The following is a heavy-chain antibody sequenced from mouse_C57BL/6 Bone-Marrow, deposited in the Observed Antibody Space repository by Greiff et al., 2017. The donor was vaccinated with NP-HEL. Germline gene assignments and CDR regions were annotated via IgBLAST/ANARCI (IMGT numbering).Heavy chain of an antibody. CDR2: IRNKANGYTT. CDR1: GFTFTDYY. Sequence: EVKLVESGGGLVQPGGSLSLSCAASGFTFTDYYMSWVRQPPGKALEWLGFIRNKANGYTTEYSASVKGRFTISRDNSQSILYLQMNALRAEDSATYYCARYIRPFYSNYDYYAMDYWGQGTSVTVSS. D-gene: IGHD2-5*01. CDR3: ARYIRPFYSNYDYYAMDY. J-gene: IGHJ4*01. V-gene: IGHV7-3*01.